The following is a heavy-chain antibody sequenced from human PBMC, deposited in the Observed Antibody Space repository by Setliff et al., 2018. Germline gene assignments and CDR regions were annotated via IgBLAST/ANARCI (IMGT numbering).Heavy chain of an antibody. Sequence: SETLSLTCTVSGASVRSGPYYWSWIRQPPGKGLEWIGSIYHSGSTYYNPSLKSRVTISVDTSKNQFSLRLSSVTAADTAVYYCAREKGPYYDSSGYYPYFDYWGQGTLVTVSS. J-gene: IGHJ4*02. CDR1: GASVRSGPYY. V-gene: IGHV4-38-2*02. CDR3: AREKGPYYDSSGYYPYFDY. CDR2: IYHSGST. D-gene: IGHD3-22*01.